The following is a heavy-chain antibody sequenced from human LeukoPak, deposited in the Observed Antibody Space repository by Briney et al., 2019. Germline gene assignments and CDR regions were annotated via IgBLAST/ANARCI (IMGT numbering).Heavy chain of an antibody. Sequence: SETLSLTCTVSAGSITGYYWTWIRQPAGKGLEWIGRISDSGRTYYNPSLESRVTISLDTSNNQFSLKVTSVTAADTAVYYCARGTDITPITGYYSFVYCAREPWSPSPQ. CDR3: ARGTDITPITGYYSFVY. J-gene: IGHJ4*02. CDR1: AGSITGYY. V-gene: IGHV4-4*07. CDR2: ISDSGRT. D-gene: IGHD3-9*01.